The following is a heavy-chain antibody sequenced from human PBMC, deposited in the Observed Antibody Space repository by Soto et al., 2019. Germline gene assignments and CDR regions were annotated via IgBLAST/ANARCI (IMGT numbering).Heavy chain of an antibody. Sequence: LSLSCAASGFTFSSYAMSWVRQAPGKGLEWVSAISGSGGSTYYADSVKGRFTISRDNSKNTLYLQMNSLRAEDTAVYYCAKDAELLWFGEPLDYWGQGTLVTVSS. CDR3: AKDAELLWFGEPLDY. CDR1: GFTFSSYA. J-gene: IGHJ4*02. D-gene: IGHD3-10*01. V-gene: IGHV3-23*01. CDR2: ISGSGGST.